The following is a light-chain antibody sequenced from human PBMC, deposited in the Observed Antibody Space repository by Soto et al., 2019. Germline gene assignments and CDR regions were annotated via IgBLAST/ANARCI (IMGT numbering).Light chain of an antibody. V-gene: IGKV3-11*01. J-gene: IGKJ2*02. CDR2: DAS. CDR3: QQRNNWLAGT. Sequence: EIVLTQSPATLSLSPGERATLSCRASQSVRSYLAWYQQKPGQAPRLLIYDASNRATGIPARFSGSGSGTDFTLTISSLEPEDFAVYYCQQRNNWLAGTFGQGTKLEIK. CDR1: QSVRSY.